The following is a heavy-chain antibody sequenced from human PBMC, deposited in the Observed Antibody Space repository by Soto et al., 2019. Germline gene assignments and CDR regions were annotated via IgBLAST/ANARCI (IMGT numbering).Heavy chain of an antibody. Sequence: ASVKVSCKASGYTFTSYDINWVRQATGQGLEWMGWTNPNSGNTGYAQKLQGRVTMTRNTSISTAYMELSRRRSEDTAVYYSARGHKFFGVFITRCYSDYGMDVWGQGTTVNVSS. J-gene: IGHJ6*02. D-gene: IGHD3-3*01. CDR3: ARGHKFFGVFITRCYSDYGMDV. V-gene: IGHV1-8*01. CDR2: TNPNSGNT. CDR1: GYTFTSYD.